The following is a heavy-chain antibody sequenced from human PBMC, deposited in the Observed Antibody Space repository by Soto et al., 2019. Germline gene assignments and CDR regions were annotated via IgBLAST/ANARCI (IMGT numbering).Heavy chain of an antibody. D-gene: IGHD3-10*01. Sequence: SETLSLTCTVSGGSISSGDYYWSWIRQPPGKGLEWIGYIYYSGSTYYNPSLKSRVTISVDTSKNQFSLKLSSVTAADTAVYYCASLKGFGEFPYYFDYWGQGTLVTVSS. CDR1: GGSISSGDYY. CDR3: ASLKGFGEFPYYFDY. J-gene: IGHJ4*02. V-gene: IGHV4-30-4*01. CDR2: IYYSGST.